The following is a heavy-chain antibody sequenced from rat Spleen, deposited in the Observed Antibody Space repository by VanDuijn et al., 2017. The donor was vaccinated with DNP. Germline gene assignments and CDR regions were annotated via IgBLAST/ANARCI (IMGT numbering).Heavy chain of an antibody. CDR2: ISYNGGTP. Sequence: EVLLVESDGGLVQPGRSLKLSCAVSGFTFSDYYMAWVRQAPAKGLAWVATISYNGGTPYYRDSVKGRFSLSRDNAKSTLYLQMDSLRSEDTATYYCVRWVGDYWGQGVMVTVSS. J-gene: IGHJ2*01. D-gene: IGHD1-7*01. CDR1: GFTFSDYY. CDR3: VRWVGDY. V-gene: IGHV5-29*01.